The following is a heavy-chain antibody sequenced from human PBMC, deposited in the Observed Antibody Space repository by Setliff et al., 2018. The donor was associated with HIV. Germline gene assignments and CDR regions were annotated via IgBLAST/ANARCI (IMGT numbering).Heavy chain of an antibody. CDR3: AKDRYYDSSGYYYRPYYFDY. CDR1: GFTFSSYA. Sequence: GGSLRLSCASSGFTFSSYAMSWVRQAPGKGLEWVSAISGSGGSTYYADSVKGRFTISRDNSKNTLYLQMNSLRAEDTAVYYCAKDRYYDSSGYYYRPYYFDYWGQGTLVTVSS. V-gene: IGHV3-23*01. J-gene: IGHJ4*02. D-gene: IGHD3-22*01. CDR2: ISGSGGST.